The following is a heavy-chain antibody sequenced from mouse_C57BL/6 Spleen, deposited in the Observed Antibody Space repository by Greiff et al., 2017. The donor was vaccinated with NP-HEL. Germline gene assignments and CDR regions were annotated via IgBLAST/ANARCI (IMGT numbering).Heavy chain of an antibody. CDR2: IYPSDSET. CDR3: ARDGMDYAMDY. D-gene: IGHD2-3*01. V-gene: IGHV1-61*01. J-gene: IGHJ4*01. CDR1: GYTFTSYW. Sequence: QVQLKQPGAELVRPGSSVKLSCKASGYTFTSYWMDWVKQRPGQGLEWIGNIYPSDSETHYNQKFKDKATLTVDKSSSTAYMQLSSLTSEDSAVYYCARDGMDYAMDYWGQGTSVTVSS.